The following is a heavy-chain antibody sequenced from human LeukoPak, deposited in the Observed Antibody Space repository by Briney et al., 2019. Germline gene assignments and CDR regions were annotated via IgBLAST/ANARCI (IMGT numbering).Heavy chain of an antibody. V-gene: IGHV3-9*03. CDR1: GFTFDDYA. Sequence: GGSLRLSCAASGFTFDDYAMHWVRPAPGKGLEWVSGISWNSGSIGYADSVKGRFTISRDNAKNSLYLQMNSLRAEDMALYYCAKDRGAVGGAFDIWGQGTMVTVSS. D-gene: IGHD6-19*01. CDR3: AKDRGAVGGAFDI. J-gene: IGHJ3*02. CDR2: ISWNSGSI.